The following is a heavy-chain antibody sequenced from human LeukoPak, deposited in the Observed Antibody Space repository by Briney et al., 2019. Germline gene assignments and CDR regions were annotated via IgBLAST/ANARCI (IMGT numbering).Heavy chain of an antibody. J-gene: IGHJ4*02. V-gene: IGHV3-33*01. CDR3: ARDRDVYSSRWNRNFAY. CDR1: GFTFSNYG. CDR2: IWYDGSNK. Sequence: GGSLRLSCAASGFTFSNYGMHWVRQAPGKGLEWVAIIWYDGSNKYYADSVKGQFTISRDNSKNTLYLQMNSLRAEDTAVYYCARDRDVYSSRWNRNFAYWGQGTLVTVSA. D-gene: IGHD6-13*01.